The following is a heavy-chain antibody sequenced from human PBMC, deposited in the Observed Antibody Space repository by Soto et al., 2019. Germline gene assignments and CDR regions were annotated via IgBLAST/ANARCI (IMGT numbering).Heavy chain of an antibody. V-gene: IGHV4-39*01. CDR1: GGSISSSSYY. J-gene: IGHJ4*02. D-gene: IGHD3-3*01. CDR2: IYYSGST. CDR3: ARHITIFGVVLPSAFDY. Sequence: QLQLQESGPGLVKPSETLSLTCTVSGGSISSSSYYWGWIRQPPGKGLEWIGSIYYSGSTYYNPSLKSRVTISVDTSKTQFSLKLSSVTAADTAVYYWARHITIFGVVLPSAFDYWGQGTLVTVSS.